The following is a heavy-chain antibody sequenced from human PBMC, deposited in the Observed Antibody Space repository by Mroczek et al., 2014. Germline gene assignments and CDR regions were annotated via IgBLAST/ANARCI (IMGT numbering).Heavy chain of an antibody. J-gene: IGHJ4*02. CDR2: MNPNSGNT. CDR3: ARVGYDFWSGYYPFDY. V-gene: IGHV1-8*01. D-gene: IGHD3-3*01. CDR1: GYTFTSYD. Sequence: QVQLVESGAEVKKPGASVKVSCKASGYTFTSYDINWVRQATGQGLEWMGWMNPNSGNTGYAQKFQGRVTMTRNTSISTAYMELSSLRSEDTAVYYCARVGYDFWSGYYPFDYWGQGTLVTVSS.